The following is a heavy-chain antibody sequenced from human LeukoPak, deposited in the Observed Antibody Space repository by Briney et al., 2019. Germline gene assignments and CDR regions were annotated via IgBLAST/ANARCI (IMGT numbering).Heavy chain of an antibody. J-gene: IGHJ5*02. D-gene: IGHD4-11*01. CDR3: ARGREDYSEDNWFDP. V-gene: IGHV4-59*12. CDR1: GGTISSYY. CDR2: IYYSGST. Sequence: SKTLSLTCTVSGGTISSYYWSWIRQPPGKGLEWIGYIYYSGSTNYNPSLKSRVTISVDTSKNQFSLKLSSVTAADTAVYYCARGREDYSEDNWFDPWGQGTLVTVSS.